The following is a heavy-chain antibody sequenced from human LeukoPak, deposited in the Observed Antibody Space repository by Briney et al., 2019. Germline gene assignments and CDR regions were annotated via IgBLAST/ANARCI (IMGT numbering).Heavy chain of an antibody. J-gene: IGHJ2*01. V-gene: IGHV4-30-4*01. Sequence: SQTLSLTCTVSGGSISSGDYYWSWIRQPPGKGLEWIGYIYYSGSTYYNPSLKSRVTISVDTSKNQFSLKLSSVTAADTAVYYCVGWLRSYWYFDLWGRGTLVTVSS. CDR1: GGSISSGDYY. D-gene: IGHD3-22*01. CDR3: VGWLRSYWYFDL. CDR2: IYYSGST.